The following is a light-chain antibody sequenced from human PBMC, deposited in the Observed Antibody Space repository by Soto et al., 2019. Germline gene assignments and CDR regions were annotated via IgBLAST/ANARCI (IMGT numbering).Light chain of an antibody. CDR1: QTISTY. Sequence: DIQMTQSPSSLSAFVGDRVTITCRASQTISTYLNWYQQRPGKAPKLLIFAASSLQSGVPSRFSGCGSGTDFTLTISTLQPEDFATYYCQQSFTTPPYTFGQGTKVEIK. J-gene: IGKJ2*01. CDR2: AAS. CDR3: QQSFTTPPYT. V-gene: IGKV1-39*01.